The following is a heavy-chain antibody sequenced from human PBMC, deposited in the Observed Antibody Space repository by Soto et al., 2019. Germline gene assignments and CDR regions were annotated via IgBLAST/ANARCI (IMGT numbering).Heavy chain of an antibody. CDR1: GDTFNDYY. Sequence: QVQLVQSGAEVKKPGASLTVSCRSSGDTFNDYYIHWVRQAPGQGLEWMGWINPNGGVTKYAQKFQGWVTMTRDTSIRTVYMQLSRLRSDDTAVYYCARESAAATATVDYYYFYMDVWGTGTTVTVSS. D-gene: IGHD6-25*01. V-gene: IGHV1-2*04. CDR3: ARESAAATATVDYYYFYMDV. J-gene: IGHJ6*03. CDR2: INPNGGVT.